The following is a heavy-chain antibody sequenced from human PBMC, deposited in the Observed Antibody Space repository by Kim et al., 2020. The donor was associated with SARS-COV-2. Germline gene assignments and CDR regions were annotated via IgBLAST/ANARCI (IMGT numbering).Heavy chain of an antibody. CDR2: DGGSK. Sequence: DGGSKYYADSVKGRFTTSRDNANNMVYLQMNSLRVDDTAIYYCTSVFEYWGQGALVTVSS. V-gene: IGHV3-74*01. J-gene: IGHJ4*02. CDR3: TSVFEY. D-gene: IGHD3-16*01.